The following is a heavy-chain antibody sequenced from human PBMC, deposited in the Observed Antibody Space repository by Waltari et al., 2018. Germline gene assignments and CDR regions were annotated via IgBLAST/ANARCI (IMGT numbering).Heavy chain of an antibody. CDR3: ATYIGASIGTAAFDV. V-gene: IGHV4-39*02. D-gene: IGHD5-12*01. CDR2: MSYNGAT. J-gene: IGHJ3*01. CDR1: GGSITSNRHY. Sequence: QLQLQGSGPGLGKPSETLSLTCIVSGGSITSNRHYWAWIRQPPGQGLEWIGTMSYNGATYSSPSLKSRVTLSRDTSKNHLSLKLGSVTAADTAVYYCATYIGASIGTAAFDVWGQGTMVTVSS.